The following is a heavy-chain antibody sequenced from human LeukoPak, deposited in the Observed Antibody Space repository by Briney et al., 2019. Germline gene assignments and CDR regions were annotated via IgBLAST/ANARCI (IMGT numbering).Heavy chain of an antibody. D-gene: IGHD1-1*01. CDR2: ISYTGST. CDR1: GGSISSYY. CDR3: AREGNWNGPGYFDY. Sequence: SETLSLTCTVSGGSISSYYWSLIRQPPGKGLEWIGYISYTGSTNYNPSLKSRVTISVDTSKNQFSLKLSSVTAADTAVYYCAREGNWNGPGYFDYWGQGTLVTVSS. V-gene: IGHV4-59*01. J-gene: IGHJ4*02.